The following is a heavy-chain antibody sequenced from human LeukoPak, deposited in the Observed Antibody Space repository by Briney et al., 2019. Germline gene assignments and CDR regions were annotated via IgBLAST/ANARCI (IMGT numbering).Heavy chain of an antibody. CDR1: GFTFSSYA. CDR3: ARVFYSSGWYGNFDY. CDR2: ISYDGSNK. V-gene: IGHV3-30*04. Sequence: GESLRLSCAASGFTFSSYAMHWVRQAPGKGLEWVAVISYDGSNKYYADSVKGRFTISRDNSKTTLYLQMNSLRAEDTAVYYCARVFYSSGWYGNFDYWGQGTLVTVSS. J-gene: IGHJ4*02. D-gene: IGHD6-19*01.